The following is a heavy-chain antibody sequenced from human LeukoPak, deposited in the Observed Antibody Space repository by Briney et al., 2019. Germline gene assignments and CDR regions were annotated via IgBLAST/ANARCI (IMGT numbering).Heavy chain of an antibody. J-gene: IGHJ4*02. D-gene: IGHD1-1*01. Sequence: SEALSLTCAVYGGSFSGYYWRWIRQPPGKGLEWIGEINHSGNIGYNPSLKSRVETSKKQFSLKLSSVTAADTAVYYCARELESRWGQGTLVTVSS. CDR3: ARELESR. CDR2: INHSGNI. V-gene: IGHV4-34*01. CDR1: GGSFSGYY.